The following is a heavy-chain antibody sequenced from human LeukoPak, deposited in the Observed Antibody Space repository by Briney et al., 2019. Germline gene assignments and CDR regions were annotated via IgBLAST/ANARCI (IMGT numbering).Heavy chain of an antibody. D-gene: IGHD2-15*01. Sequence: ASVKVSCKASGYTFTVYYIHWVRQAPGQGLEWMGWINPNSGGTNYAQKFQGRVTMTRDTSISTAYMELSRLRSDDTAVFYCARDLIGYCSGASCPHWGQGTLVTVSS. CDR3: ARDLIGYCSGASCPH. CDR1: GYTFTVYY. CDR2: INPNSGGT. J-gene: IGHJ4*02. V-gene: IGHV1-2*02.